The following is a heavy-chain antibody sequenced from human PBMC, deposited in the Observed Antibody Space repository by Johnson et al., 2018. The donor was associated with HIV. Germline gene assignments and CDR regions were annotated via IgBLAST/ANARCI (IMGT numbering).Heavy chain of an antibody. Sequence: VQLVESGGGLVQPGGSLRLSCAASGFTFSSYWMHWVRQAPGKGLVWVSRINSDGSSTSYADSVKGRFTISRDNAKNTLYLQMNSLRAEDTAVYYCARGGYSSGWIYAFDIWGQGTMVTVSS. J-gene: IGHJ3*02. CDR2: INSDGSST. CDR3: ARGGYSSGWIYAFDI. D-gene: IGHD6-19*01. CDR1: GFTFSSYW. V-gene: IGHV3-74*02.